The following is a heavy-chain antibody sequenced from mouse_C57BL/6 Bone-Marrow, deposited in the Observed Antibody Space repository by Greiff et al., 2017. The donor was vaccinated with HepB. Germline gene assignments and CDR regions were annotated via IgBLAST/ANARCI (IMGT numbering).Heavy chain of an antibody. V-gene: IGHV1-26*01. CDR3: ASDYGSSYTSWFDY. CDR1: GYTFTDYY. D-gene: IGHD1-1*01. J-gene: IGHJ3*01. CDR2: INPNNGGT. Sequence: VQLQQSGPELVKPGASVKISCKASGYTFTDYYMNWVKQSHGKSLEWIGDINPNNGGTSYNQKFKGKATLTVDKSSSTAYMELRSLTSEDSAVYYCASDYGSSYTSWFDYWGQGTLVTVSA.